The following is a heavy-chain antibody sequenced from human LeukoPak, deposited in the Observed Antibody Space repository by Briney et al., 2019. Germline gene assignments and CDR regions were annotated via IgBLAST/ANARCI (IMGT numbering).Heavy chain of an antibody. V-gene: IGHV1-2*02. CDR1: GYTFTGYY. CDR2: INPNSGGT. Sequence: GASVKVSCKASGYTFTGYYMHWVRQAPGQGLEWMGWINPNSGGTNYAQKFQGRVTMTRDTSISTAYMELSRLRSDDTAVYYCARFAPSGSYPGLYYFDYWGQGTLVTVSS. CDR3: ARFAPSGSYPGLYYFDY. J-gene: IGHJ4*02. D-gene: IGHD3-10*01.